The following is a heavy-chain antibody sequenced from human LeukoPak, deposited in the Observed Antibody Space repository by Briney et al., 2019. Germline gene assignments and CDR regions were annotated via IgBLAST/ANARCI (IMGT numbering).Heavy chain of an antibody. J-gene: IGHJ5*02. V-gene: IGHV1-18*01. Sequence: ASVKVSCKASGYTFTSYGISWVRQAPGQGLEWMGWISAYNGNTNYAQKLQGRVTMTTDTSTSTAYMELRSLRSDDTAVYYCARPLPGYCSSTSCYWGNWFDPWGQGTLVTVSS. CDR1: GYTFTSYG. CDR3: ARPLPGYCSSTSCYWGNWFDP. CDR2: ISAYNGNT. D-gene: IGHD2-2*01.